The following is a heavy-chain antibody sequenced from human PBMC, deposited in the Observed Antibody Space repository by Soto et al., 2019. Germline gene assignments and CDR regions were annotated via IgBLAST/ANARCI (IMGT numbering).Heavy chain of an antibody. Sequence: PGGSLRLSCADSGYTFSSYPMHWVRQAPGKGLEWVAVVSSDGSNKWYADSVKGRFIISRDNSKNILYLQMSSLRADDTAIYLCATNDWDYWGQGTLVTVSS. D-gene: IGHD3-3*01. J-gene: IGHJ4*02. CDR2: VSSDGSNK. V-gene: IGHV3-30*04. CDR1: GYTFSSYP. CDR3: ATNDWDY.